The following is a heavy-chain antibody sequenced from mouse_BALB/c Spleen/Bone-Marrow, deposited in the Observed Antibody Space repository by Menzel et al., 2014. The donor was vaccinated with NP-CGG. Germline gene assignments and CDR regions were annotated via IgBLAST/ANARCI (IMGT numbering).Heavy chain of an antibody. CDR1: GFAFSNYA. CDR3: ARHRGDWGRGFAY. V-gene: IGHV5-12-1*01. CDR2: ISSGGGST. Sequence: EVKLMESGGGLVKPGGSLKLSCAASGFAFSNYAMPWVRQTPAKRLEWVAYISSGGGSTYYLDTVKGRFTISRDNAKNALFLQMSSLKSEDTVMYYGARHRGDWGRGFAYWGQGTLVTVSA. D-gene: IGHD4-1*01. J-gene: IGHJ3*01.